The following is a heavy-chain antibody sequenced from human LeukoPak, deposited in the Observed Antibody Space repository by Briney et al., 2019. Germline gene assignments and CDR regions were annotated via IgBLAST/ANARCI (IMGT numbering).Heavy chain of an antibody. CDR1: GFTFSSYG. D-gene: IGHD1-26*01. V-gene: IGHV3-30*18. CDR3: AKDRDSGSFRGAFDI. J-gene: IGHJ3*02. CDR2: ISYDGSNK. Sequence: GGSLRLSCAASGFTFSSYGMHWVRQAPGKGLEWVALISYDGSNKYYADSVKGRFTISRDNSKNTLYLQMNSLRTEDTAVYHCAKDRDSGSFRGAFDIWGQGTMVTVSS.